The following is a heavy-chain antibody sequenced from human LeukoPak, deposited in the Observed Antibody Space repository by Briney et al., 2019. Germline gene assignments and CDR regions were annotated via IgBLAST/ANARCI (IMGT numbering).Heavy chain of an antibody. CDR1: GDSISNYY. CDR3: ARGRCRNSGCRPYFDY. CDR2: IYYSEST. J-gene: IGHJ4*02. V-gene: IGHV4-59*01. D-gene: IGHD2/OR15-2a*01. Sequence: SETLSLTCTVSGDSISNYYWSWIRQPPGNGLEWIGYIYYSESTNYNPSLKSRVTISTDTSKSQFSLNLRPVTAEDTGIYYCARGRCRNSGCRPYFDYWGQGTQVTVSS.